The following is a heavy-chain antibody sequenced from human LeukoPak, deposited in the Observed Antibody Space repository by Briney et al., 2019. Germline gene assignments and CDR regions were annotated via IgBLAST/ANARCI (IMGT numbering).Heavy chain of an antibody. D-gene: IGHD3-10*01. V-gene: IGHV3-23*01. J-gene: IGHJ4*02. CDR2: ISGSGDTT. CDR1: GFIFSNYG. Sequence: PGGSLRLSYAASGFIFSNYGMNWVRQSPGKGLEWVSSISGSGDTTNYADSMKGRFTISRDKSKNMLYLQMNSLRVEDTAVYYCARKYASGTYPLDYWGQGILVTVSS. CDR3: ARKYASGTYPLDY.